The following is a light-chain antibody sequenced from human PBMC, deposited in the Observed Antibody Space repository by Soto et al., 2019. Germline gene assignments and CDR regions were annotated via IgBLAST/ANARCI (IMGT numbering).Light chain of an antibody. CDR3: SSYTSSSTNYV. V-gene: IGLV2-14*01. CDR2: DVS. J-gene: IGLJ1*01. CDR1: SNDVGGYNY. Sequence: QSVRTKPASVTRSHRQAITIFNNKTSNDVGGYNYVSWYQQHPGKAPKLMIYDVSNRPSGVSNRFSGSKSGNTASLTISGLQAEDEADYYCSSYTSSSTNYVFGTGTKVPV.